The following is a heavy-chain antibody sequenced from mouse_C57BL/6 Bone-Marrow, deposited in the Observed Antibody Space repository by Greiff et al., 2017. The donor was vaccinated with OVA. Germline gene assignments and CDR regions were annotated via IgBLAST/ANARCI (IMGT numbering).Heavy chain of an antibody. J-gene: IGHJ2*01. CDR1: GYAFSSSW. Sequence: VQLVESGPELVKPGASVKISCKASGYAFSSSWMNWVKQRPGKGLEWIGRIYPGDGDTNYNGKFKGKATLTADKSSSTADMQLSSLTSEDSAVYFCARSGRDDDDEYYFDYWGQGTTLTVSS. CDR3: ARSGRDDDDEYYFDY. D-gene: IGHD2-4*01. CDR2: IYPGDGDT. V-gene: IGHV1-82*01.